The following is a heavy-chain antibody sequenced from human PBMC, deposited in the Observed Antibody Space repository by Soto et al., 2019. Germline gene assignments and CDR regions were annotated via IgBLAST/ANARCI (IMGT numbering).Heavy chain of an antibody. CDR1: GYTFTSYG. V-gene: IGHV1-18*01. CDR3: ARVQSGYDFAY. CDR2: ISAYNGNT. Sequence: QVQLVQSGAEVKKPGASVKVSCKASGYTFTSYGINWVRQAPGQGLEWMGWISAYNGNTHYAPKLQGRVTMPTDTSTSTAYMELSSLRADDTAVYYCARVQSGYDFAYWGQGTLVTVSS. J-gene: IGHJ4*02. D-gene: IGHD5-12*01.